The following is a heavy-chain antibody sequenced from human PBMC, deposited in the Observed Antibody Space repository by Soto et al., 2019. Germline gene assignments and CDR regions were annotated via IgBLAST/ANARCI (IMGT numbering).Heavy chain of an antibody. J-gene: IGHJ6*02. CDR3: AKDGYSSSWDRHDYYYYYGMDV. CDR1: GFTFSSYA. Sequence: LRLSCTASGFTFSSYALSWVRQARGKVLELVSAISGSGGSTYYADSVKGRFTISRDNSKNTLYLQMNSLRAEDTAVYYCAKDGYSSSWDRHDYYYYYGMDVWGQGTTVTVSS. V-gene: IGHV3-23*01. D-gene: IGHD6-13*01. CDR2: ISGSGGST.